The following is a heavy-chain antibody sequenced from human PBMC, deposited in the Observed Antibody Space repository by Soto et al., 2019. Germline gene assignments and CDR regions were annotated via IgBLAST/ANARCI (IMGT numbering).Heavy chain of an antibody. D-gene: IGHD3-10*01. J-gene: IGHJ4*02. Sequence: ASVKVSCKASGYTFTSYGITWVRQAPGQGLEWMGWISAHNGNTNYAQKLQGRVTMTRDTAIRTAYMEVSSLRSDDTAVYYCARGRASGSYYLLDYWGQGTLVTVSS. CDR1: GYTFTSYG. CDR2: ISAHNGNT. CDR3: ARGRASGSYYLLDY. V-gene: IGHV1-18*04.